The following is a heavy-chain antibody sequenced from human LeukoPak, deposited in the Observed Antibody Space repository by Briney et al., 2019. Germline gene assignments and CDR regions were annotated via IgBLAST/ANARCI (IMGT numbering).Heavy chain of an antibody. CDR3: ATGTAWALYFDY. D-gene: IGHD5-18*01. V-gene: IGHV1-24*01. J-gene: IGHJ4*02. Sequence: ASVKVSCKVSGYTLTELSMHWVRQAPGKGREWMGGFDPEDGETIYAQKFQGRVTMTEDTSTDTAYMELSSLRSEDTAVYYCATGTAWALYFDYWGQGTLVTVSS. CDR1: GYTLTELS. CDR2: FDPEDGET.